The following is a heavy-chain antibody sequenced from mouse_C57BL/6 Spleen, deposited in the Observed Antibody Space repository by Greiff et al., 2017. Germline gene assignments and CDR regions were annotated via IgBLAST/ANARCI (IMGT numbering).Heavy chain of an antibody. J-gene: IGHJ3*01. D-gene: IGHD4-1*01. CDR3: ARTENWDGGFAY. Sequence: DVQLQESGPELVKPGASVKMSCKASGYTFTDYNMHWVKQSHGKSLEWIGYINPNNGGTSYNQKFKGKATLTVNKSSSTAYMELRSLTSEDSAVYYCARTENWDGGFAYWGQGTLVTVSA. V-gene: IGHV1-22*01. CDR1: GYTFTDYN. CDR2: INPNNGGT.